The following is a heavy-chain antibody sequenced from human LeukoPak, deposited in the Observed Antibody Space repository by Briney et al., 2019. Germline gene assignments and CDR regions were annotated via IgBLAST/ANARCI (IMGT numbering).Heavy chain of an antibody. CDR2: ISSSGSTI. V-gene: IGHV3-48*03. D-gene: IGHD3-16*01. CDR1: GFTFSSYE. J-gene: IGHJ4*02. CDR3: ASPWGGAASLGY. Sequence: PGGSLRLSCAASGFTFSSYEMNWVRQAPGKGLEWVSYISSSGSTIYYADSVKGRFTISRDNAKNSLYLQMNSLRAEDTAVYYCASPWGGAASLGYWGQGTLVTVSS.